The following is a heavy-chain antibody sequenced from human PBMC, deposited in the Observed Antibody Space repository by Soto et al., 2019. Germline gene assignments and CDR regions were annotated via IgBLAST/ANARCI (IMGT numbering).Heavy chain of an antibody. CDR2: LSGSGGST. J-gene: IGHJ3*02. V-gene: IGHV3-23*01. CDR1: GFTFSSYA. D-gene: IGHD2-15*01. CDR3: SIPVVAATQSAFDI. Sequence: EVQLLESGGGLVQPGGSLRLSCAASGFTFSSYAMSWVRQAPGKGLEWVSALSGSGGSTYYADSVKGRFTISRDNSKNTLYLHMNSLRAEDTAVYYCSIPVVAATQSAFDIWGQGTMVTVSS.